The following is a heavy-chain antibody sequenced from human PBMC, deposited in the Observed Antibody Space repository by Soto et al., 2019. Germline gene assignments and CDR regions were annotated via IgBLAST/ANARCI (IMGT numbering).Heavy chain of an antibody. J-gene: IGHJ6*02. CDR2: ISSSSSYI. Sequence: PGGSLRLSCRASGFSFSSYSLNWVRQAPGKGLEWVASISSSSSYIYYADSVKGRFTIYSDNAKNSLYLQTNSLSAEDTAVYYYARDRRGYYDSSGYYGRVYYYYGMDVWGQGTTVTVSS. CDR3: ARDRRGYYDSSGYYGRVYYYYGMDV. V-gene: IGHV3-21*01. D-gene: IGHD3-22*01. CDR1: GFSFSSYS.